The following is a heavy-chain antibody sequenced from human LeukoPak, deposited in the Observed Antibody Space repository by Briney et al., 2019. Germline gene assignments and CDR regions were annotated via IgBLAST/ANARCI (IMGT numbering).Heavy chain of an antibody. J-gene: IGHJ5*02. D-gene: IGHD2-15*01. Sequence: PSETLSLTCTVSGGSISSYYWSWIRQPPGKGLEWIGYIYYSGSTNYNPSLKSRVTISVDTSKNQLSLKLSSVTAADTAVYYCARVGGRWPNWFDPWGQGTQVTVSS. CDR1: GGSISSYY. CDR2: IYYSGST. V-gene: IGHV4-59*01. CDR3: ARVGGRWPNWFDP.